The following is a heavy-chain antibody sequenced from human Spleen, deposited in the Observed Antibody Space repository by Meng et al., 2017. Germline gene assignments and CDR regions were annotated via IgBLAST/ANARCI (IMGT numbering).Heavy chain of an antibody. CDR3: ARGIRGDEQYFQE. V-gene: IGHV4-4*07. D-gene: IGHD3-10*01. CDR1: GGSISNSY. CDR2: IYSSGST. J-gene: IGHJ1*01. Sequence: QLQLQQSGQGLVKPTESTSLNVAVSGGSISNSYWSWIRHPAGKALEWIGRIYSSGSTNYNPSLKSRVTMSVDTSKNQFSLKLSSVTAADTAVYFCARGIRGDEQYFQEWGQGTLVTVSS.